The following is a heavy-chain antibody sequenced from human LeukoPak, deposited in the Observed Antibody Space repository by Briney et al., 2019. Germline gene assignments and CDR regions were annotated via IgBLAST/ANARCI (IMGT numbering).Heavy chain of an antibody. D-gene: IGHD5-12*01. Sequence: GGSLRLSCAASGFTFSTYWMSWVRQVPGKGLEWVANIKQDGSVKNYVDSVKGRFTISRDNAKNSLYLQTNSLRADDTAMYYCVRGGYGPDYWGQGTLVTVSS. CDR1: GFTFSTYW. J-gene: IGHJ4*02. CDR2: IKQDGSVK. CDR3: VRGGYGPDY. V-gene: IGHV3-7*03.